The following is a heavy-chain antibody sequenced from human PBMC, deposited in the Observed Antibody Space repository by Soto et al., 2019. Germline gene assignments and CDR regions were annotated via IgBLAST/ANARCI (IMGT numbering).Heavy chain of an antibody. Sequence: QVQLQESGPGLVKPSETLSLTCTVSGGSISNYYWSWIRQPPGKGLEWIGYIYYSGSTNYNPSLKRGVTISVVTSKIQFSLKLSSVTAADTAVYYCARRWGRGFDYWGQGTLVTVSS. V-gene: IGHV4-59*08. J-gene: IGHJ4*02. D-gene: IGHD2-15*01. CDR2: IYYSGST. CDR1: GGSISNYY. CDR3: ARRWGRGFDY.